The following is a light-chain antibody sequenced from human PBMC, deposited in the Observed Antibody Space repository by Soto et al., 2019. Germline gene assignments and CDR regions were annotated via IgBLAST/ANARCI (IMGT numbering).Light chain of an antibody. V-gene: IGLV2-8*01. CDR2: EVS. CDR1: SSDVGGYNS. Sequence: QSALTQPPSASGSPGQSVTISCTGTSSDVGGYNSVSWYQQHPGKAPKLMIYEVSKRPSGVPDRFSGSKSGNTASLTVSGLQAEDDADYYCSSYAGSNNLLFGGGTKLTVL. J-gene: IGLJ3*02. CDR3: SSYAGSNNLL.